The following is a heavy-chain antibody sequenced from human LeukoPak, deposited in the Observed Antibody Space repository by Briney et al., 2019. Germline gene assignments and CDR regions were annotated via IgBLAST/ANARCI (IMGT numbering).Heavy chain of an antibody. D-gene: IGHD1-26*01. CDR3: ARVSGIYFFDY. Sequence: PGGSLRLSCAASGFTFSSYAMSWVRQAPGKGLEWVSAISGSGGSTYYADSVKGRFTMSRDNAKNTLYLQMNSLRADDTAVYYCARVSGIYFFDYWGQGTLVTVSS. CDR2: ISGSGGST. CDR1: GFTFSSYA. V-gene: IGHV3-23*01. J-gene: IGHJ4*02.